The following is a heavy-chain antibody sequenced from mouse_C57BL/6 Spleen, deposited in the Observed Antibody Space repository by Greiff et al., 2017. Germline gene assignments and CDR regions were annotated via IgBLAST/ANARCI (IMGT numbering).Heavy chain of an antibody. CDR2: IDPSDSST. V-gene: IGHV1-50*01. J-gene: IGHJ2*01. Sequence: QVQLQQPGAELVKPGASVKLSCKASGYTFTSYWMQWVKQRPGQGLEWIGEIDPSDSSTNYNQKFKGKATLTVDTSSSTAYMQLSSLTSEDSAVYYCARSKFDYWGQGTTLTVSS. CDR3: ARSKFDY. CDR1: GYTFTSYW.